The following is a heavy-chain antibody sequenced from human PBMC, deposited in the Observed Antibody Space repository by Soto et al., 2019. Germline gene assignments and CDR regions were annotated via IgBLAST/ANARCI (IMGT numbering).Heavy chain of an antibody. V-gene: IGHV4-59*01. D-gene: IGHD6-6*01. CDR1: GGSISSYY. CDR2: IYYSGSS. CDR3: ACTAYSSSSRIITGDLKLDP. Sequence: SETLSLTCTVSGGSISSYYWSCIRQPPGKGLEWIGYIYYSGSSNYNPSLKSRVTISVDTAKNQFSLKLSSVTAADTAVYYCACTAYSSSSRIITGDLKLDPWGQGTRVTVSS. J-gene: IGHJ5*02.